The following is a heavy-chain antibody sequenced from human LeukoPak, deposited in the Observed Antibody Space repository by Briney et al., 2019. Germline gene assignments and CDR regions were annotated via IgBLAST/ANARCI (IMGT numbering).Heavy chain of an antibody. Sequence: GGSLRLSCAASGFTVSSNYMSWVRRAPGKGLEWVSVIYSGGSTYYADSVKGRFTISRDNSKNTLYLQMNSLRAEDTAVYYCARNQYSGYDFDYWGQGTLVTVSS. V-gene: IGHV3-53*01. CDR3: ARNQYSGYDFDY. CDR2: IYSGGST. CDR1: GFTVSSNY. D-gene: IGHD5-12*01. J-gene: IGHJ4*02.